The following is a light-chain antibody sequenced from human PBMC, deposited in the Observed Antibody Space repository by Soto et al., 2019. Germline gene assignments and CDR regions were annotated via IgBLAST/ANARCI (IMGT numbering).Light chain of an antibody. Sequence: QSALTQPASVSGSPGQSITISCTGTSSDVGGYNYVSWYQQHPGKAPKLMIYEVSNRPSGVSNRFSGSKSGNTASLTISGLQDEEEAASYCSSYTSRSTLVFGTGTKVTV. CDR2: EVS. J-gene: IGLJ1*01. V-gene: IGLV2-14*01. CDR3: SSYTSRSTLV. CDR1: SSDVGGYNY.